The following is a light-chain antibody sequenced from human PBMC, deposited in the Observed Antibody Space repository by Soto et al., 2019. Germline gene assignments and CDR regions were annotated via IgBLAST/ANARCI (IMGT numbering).Light chain of an antibody. CDR1: QSLSRTY. J-gene: IGKJ1*01. CDR3: QQYGSSSWT. CDR2: GAS. V-gene: IGKV3-20*01. Sequence: EVVLTQFPDTLSVSPGEKATLSCRASQSLSRTYVAWYLHKPGQAPRLLIYGASFRATGISDRFSGRGSGTDFTLSISRLEPEDSAVYYCQQYGSSSWTFGQGTKVDIK.